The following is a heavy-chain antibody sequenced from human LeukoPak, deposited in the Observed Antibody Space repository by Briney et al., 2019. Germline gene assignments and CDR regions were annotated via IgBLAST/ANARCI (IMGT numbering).Heavy chain of an antibody. CDR3: ATDGGSGWDFDY. CDR2: ISYQGSNK. Sequence: GRSLRLSCAASGFTFNIYTMHWVRQAPGRGLEWVALISYQGSNKYYADSVKGRFTISRDNSKNTLYLQMNSLRAEDTAVYYCATDGGSGWDFDYWGQGTLVTVSS. CDR1: GFTFNIYT. D-gene: IGHD6-19*01. J-gene: IGHJ4*02. V-gene: IGHV3-30-3*01.